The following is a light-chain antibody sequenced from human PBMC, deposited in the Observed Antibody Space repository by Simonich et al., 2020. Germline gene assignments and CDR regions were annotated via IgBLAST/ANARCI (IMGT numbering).Light chain of an antibody. CDR1: QSVLYSSNNKNY. J-gene: IGKJ2*01. CDR3: QQYYSTPHT. V-gene: IGKV4-1*01. CDR2: WAS. Sequence: DIVMTQSPDSLAVSLGERANINYKSSQSVLYSSNNKNYLAWYQQKPGQPPKLLISWASTRESGVPDRFSGSGSGTDFTLTISSLQAEDVAVYYCQQYYSTPHTFGQGTKLEIK.